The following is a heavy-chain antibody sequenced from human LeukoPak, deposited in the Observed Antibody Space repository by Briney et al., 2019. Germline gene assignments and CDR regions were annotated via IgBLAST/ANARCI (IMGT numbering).Heavy chain of an antibody. D-gene: IGHD5-12*01. J-gene: IGHJ4*02. V-gene: IGHV3-23*01. Sequence: GGSLRLSCAASGFILSSYWMSWVRQAPGKGLEWVSSISNSGGRTFYTDSVKGRFTISRDNSKITLYLQMNSLRAEDTAVYYCAKSYNGYESKPDYWGQGTLVTVSS. CDR1: GFILSSYW. CDR3: AKSYNGYESKPDY. CDR2: ISNSGGRT.